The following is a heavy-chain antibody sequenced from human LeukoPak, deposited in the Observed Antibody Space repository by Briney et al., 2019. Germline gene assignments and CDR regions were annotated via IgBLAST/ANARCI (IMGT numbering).Heavy chain of an antibody. V-gene: IGHV3-21*01. CDR1: GFTFSSYS. Sequence: PGGSLRPSCAASGFTFSSYSMNWVRQAPGKGLEWVSSISSSSSYIYYADSVKGRFTISRGNAKNSLYLQMNSLRAEDTAVYYCARWDIVVVPAAGNHYYYYMDVWGKGTTVTVSS. CDR3: ARWDIVVVPAAGNHYYYYMDV. D-gene: IGHD2-2*01. CDR2: ISSSSSYI. J-gene: IGHJ6*03.